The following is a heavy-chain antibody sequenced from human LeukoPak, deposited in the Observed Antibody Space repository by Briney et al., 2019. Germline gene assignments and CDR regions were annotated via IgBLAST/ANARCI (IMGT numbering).Heavy chain of an antibody. CDR2: IYTSGST. J-gene: IGHJ4*02. D-gene: IGHD3-16*01. CDR1: GGPISSGSYY. Sequence: SQTLSLTCTVSGGPISSGSYYWSWIRQPAGKGLEWIGRIYTSGSTNYNPSLKSRVTISVDTSKNQFSLKLSSVTAADTAVYYCARGYPAGGIDYWGQGTLVTVSS. CDR3: ARGYPAGGIDY. V-gene: IGHV4-61*02.